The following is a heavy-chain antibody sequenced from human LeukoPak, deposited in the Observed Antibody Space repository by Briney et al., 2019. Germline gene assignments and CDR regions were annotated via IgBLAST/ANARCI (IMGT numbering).Heavy chain of an antibody. CDR2: ISGGSEST. J-gene: IGHJ4*02. V-gene: IGHV3-23*01. D-gene: IGHD3-3*01. CDR1: GFTFSNYA. CDR3: AKELWSGYHNPFDS. Sequence: GGSLRLSCAASGFTFSNYAMSWVRQAPGKGLEWVSSISGGSESTAYAGSVKGRLTISRDNSKNMLYMQMNSLRVEDTAVYYCAKELWSGYHNPFDSWGQGTLVTVSS.